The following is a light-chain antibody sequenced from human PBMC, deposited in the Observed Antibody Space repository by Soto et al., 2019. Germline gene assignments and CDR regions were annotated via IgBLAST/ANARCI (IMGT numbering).Light chain of an antibody. Sequence: SYELTQPPSVSVAPGKTARITCGANKIGSKSVHWYQQKPGQAPVLVICYDSDRPSGIPERFSGSNSGNTATLTISRVEAGDEADYYCQVWDSSSDHKVFGGGTKLTVL. J-gene: IGLJ2*01. CDR3: QVWDSSSDHKV. CDR2: YDS. V-gene: IGLV3-21*04. CDR1: KIGSKS.